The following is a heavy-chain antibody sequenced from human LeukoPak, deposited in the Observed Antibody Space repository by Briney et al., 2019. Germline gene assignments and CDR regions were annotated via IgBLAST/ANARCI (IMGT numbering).Heavy chain of an antibody. CDR2: ISYDGSNK. CDR1: GFTFSSYA. D-gene: IGHD5-12*01. J-gene: IGHJ4*02. Sequence: PGRSLRLSCAASGFTFSSYAMHWVRQAPGKGLEWVAVISYDGSNKYYAGSVKGRFTISRDNSKNTLYLQMNSLRAEDTAVYYCARVWGGYSGYDPPFDYWGQGTLVTVSS. V-gene: IGHV3-30*04. CDR3: ARVWGGYSGYDPPFDY.